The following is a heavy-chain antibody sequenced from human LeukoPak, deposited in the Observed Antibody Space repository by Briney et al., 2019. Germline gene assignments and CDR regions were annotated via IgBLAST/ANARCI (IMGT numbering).Heavy chain of an antibody. J-gene: IGHJ6*02. Sequence: GASVKVSCNASAGTFSSYNISWVRHAPGQGLEWMGRIIPILGIANYAQKFQGRVTITADKSTRTAYMELSRLRSEDTAVYYCARVPAAYYYYYGMDVWGQGTTVTVSS. CDR3: ARVPAAYYYYYGMDV. CDR2: IIPILGIA. V-gene: IGHV1-69*02. CDR1: AGTFSSYN. D-gene: IGHD2-2*01.